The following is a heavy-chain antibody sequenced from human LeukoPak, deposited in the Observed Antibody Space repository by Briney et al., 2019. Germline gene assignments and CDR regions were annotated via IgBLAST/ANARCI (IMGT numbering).Heavy chain of an antibody. CDR3: AKLGEGTYYYDSSGYYDHTYYFDY. CDR1: GFTFSSYA. J-gene: IGHJ4*02. D-gene: IGHD3-22*01. CDR2: ISGSGGST. V-gene: IGHV3-23*01. Sequence: PGGSLRLSCAASGFTFSSYAMSWVRQAPGKGLEWVSAISGSGGSTCYADSVKGRFTISRDNSKNTLYLQMNSLRAEDTAVYYCAKLGEGTYYYDSSGYYDHTYYFDYWGQGTLVTVSS.